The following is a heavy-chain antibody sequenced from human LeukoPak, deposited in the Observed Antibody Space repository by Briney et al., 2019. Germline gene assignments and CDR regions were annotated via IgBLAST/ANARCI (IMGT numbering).Heavy chain of an antibody. J-gene: IGHJ3*02. V-gene: IGHV3-7*01. CDR2: IKQDGSEK. CDR1: GFTFSSYW. D-gene: IGHD2-15*01. Sequence: GGSLRLSCAASGFTFSSYWMSWVRQAPGKGLEWVANIKQDGSEKYYVDSVKGRFTISRDSAKDSLYLQMNSLRAEDTAVYYCARVSGADRTIDAFDIWGQGTVVTVSS. CDR3: ARVSGADRTIDAFDI.